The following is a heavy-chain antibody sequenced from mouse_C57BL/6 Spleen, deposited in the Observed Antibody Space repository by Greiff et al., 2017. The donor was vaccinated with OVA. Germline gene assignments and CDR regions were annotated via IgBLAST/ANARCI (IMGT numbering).Heavy chain of an antibody. CDR3: VRSGDSYFFDY. D-gene: IGHD2-12*01. J-gene: IGHJ2*01. V-gene: IGHV10-1*01. CDR1: GFSFNTYA. Sequence: EVKLVESGGGLVQPKGSLKLSCAASGFSFNTYAMNWVRHAPGKGLEWVARIRSKSNNYATYYADSVKDRFTISRDDSESMLYLQMNNFKTEDTAMYYCVRSGDSYFFDYWGQGTTLTVSS. CDR2: IRSKSNNYAT.